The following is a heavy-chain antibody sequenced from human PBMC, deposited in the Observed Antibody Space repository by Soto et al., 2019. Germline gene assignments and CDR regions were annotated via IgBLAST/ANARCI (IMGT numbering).Heavy chain of an antibody. D-gene: IGHD3-10*01. Sequence: GGSLRLSCVAPGITFSEAWMNWVRQAPGKGLEWVGRCRSRSAGGTVDYAAPVKGRFTISRDDSKNTLSLQMNSLKTEDTAIYFCVTGFGFWGQGTLVTVSS. CDR2: CRSRSAGGTV. J-gene: IGHJ4*02. CDR1: GITFSEAW. V-gene: IGHV3-15*01. CDR3: VTGFGF.